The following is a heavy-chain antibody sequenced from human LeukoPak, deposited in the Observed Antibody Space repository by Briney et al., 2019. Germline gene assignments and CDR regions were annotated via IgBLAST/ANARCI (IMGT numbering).Heavy chain of an antibody. CDR3: ARNWVYYDFWSAPDDAFDI. J-gene: IGHJ3*02. CDR1: GFTFSSYS. V-gene: IGHV3-21*01. D-gene: IGHD3-3*01. Sequence: GGSLRLSCAASGFTFSSYSMNWVRQAPGKGLEWVSSISSSSSYIYYADSVKGRFTISRDNAKNSLYLQMNGLRAEDTAVYYCARNWVYYDFWSAPDDAFDIWGQGTMVTVSS. CDR2: ISSSSSYI.